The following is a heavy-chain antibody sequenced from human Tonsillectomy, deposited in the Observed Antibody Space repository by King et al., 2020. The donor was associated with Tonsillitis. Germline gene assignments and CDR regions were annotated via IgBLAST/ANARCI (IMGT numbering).Heavy chain of an antibody. J-gene: IGHJ6*02. CDR3: ARGKGYCSGGSCPHDPNYYYYSGMDV. D-gene: IGHD2-15*01. V-gene: IGHV4-39*01. CDR2: IYYSGST. CDR1: GGSISSSSYY. Sequence: QLQESGPGLVKPSETLSLICTVSGGSISSSSYYWGWIRQPPGKGLEWIGSIYYSGSTYYNPSLQSRVTISIDTSKNQFSLKVNPMTAADTAVYYCARGKGYCSGGSCPHDPNYYYYSGMDVWGQGTTVTVSS.